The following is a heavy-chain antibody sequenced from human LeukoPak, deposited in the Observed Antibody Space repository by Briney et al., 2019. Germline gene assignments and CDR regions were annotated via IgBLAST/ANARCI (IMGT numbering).Heavy chain of an antibody. J-gene: IGHJ4*02. CDR1: GGSISSGDYY. CDR3: ASSMDSSGYYPASIDN. D-gene: IGHD3-22*01. Sequence: SETLSLTCTVSGGSISSGDYYWSWIRQPPGKGLEWIGYIYYSGSTYYNPSLKSRVTISVDTSKNQFSLKLSSVTAADTAVYYCASSMDSSGYYPASIDNWGQGTLVTVSS. CDR2: IYYSGST. V-gene: IGHV4-30-4*08.